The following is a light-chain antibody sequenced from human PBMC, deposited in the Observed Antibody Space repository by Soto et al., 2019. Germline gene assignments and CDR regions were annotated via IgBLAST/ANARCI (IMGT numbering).Light chain of an antibody. J-gene: IGLJ1*01. Sequence: QSALTQPASMSGSPGQSITISCTGTNNDFGNYNLVSWYQQHPGKAPKLIIFEGTKRPSGVSNRFSGSKSGNTASLTVSGLXAXXXADXXXCSYAGSSTLVFGTGTK. CDR2: EGT. CDR3: CSYAGSSTLV. V-gene: IGLV2-23*01. CDR1: NNDFGNYNL.